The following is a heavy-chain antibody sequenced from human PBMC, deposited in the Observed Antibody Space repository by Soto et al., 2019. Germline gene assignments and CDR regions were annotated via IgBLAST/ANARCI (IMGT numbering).Heavy chain of an antibody. CDR1: SVSISRGNW. CDR2: IYHSGTT. Sequence: SETLSLTCAVSSVSISRGNWWTWVRQPPGKGLEWIGQIYHSGTTNYNPSLTSRVTISVDKSKNQFSLTLSSVTAADTALYYCERGQGIAARYYNWFDPWGQGTLVTVSS. V-gene: IGHV4-4*02. D-gene: IGHD6-6*01. CDR3: ERGQGIAARYYNWFDP. J-gene: IGHJ5*02.